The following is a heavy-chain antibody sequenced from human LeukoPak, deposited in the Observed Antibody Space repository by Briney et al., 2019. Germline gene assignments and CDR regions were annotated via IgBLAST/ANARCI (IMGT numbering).Heavy chain of an antibody. CDR1: GFTFSSYW. CDR2: IKQDGSEK. D-gene: IGHD2-2*01. V-gene: IGHV3-7*01. Sequence: GGSLRLSCAASGFTFSSYWMSWVRQAPGKGLEWVANIKQDGSEKYYVDSVKGRFTISRDNAKNSLFLQMNSLRAEDTAVYYCARDRQCSSTSCPPYYYYYYGMDVWGQGTTVTVSS. CDR3: ARDRQCSSTSCPPYYYYYYGMDV. J-gene: IGHJ6*02.